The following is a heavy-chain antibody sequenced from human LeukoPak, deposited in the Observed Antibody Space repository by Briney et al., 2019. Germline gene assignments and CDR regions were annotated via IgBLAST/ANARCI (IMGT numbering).Heavy chain of an antibody. J-gene: IGHJ4*02. D-gene: IGHD5-18*01. CDR1: GYTFTDYY. CDR3: ARVRTALGPLGFDY. CDR2: INPNSGGT. Sequence: EASMKVSCKTSGYTFTDYYIHWVRQAPGQGLEWMGWINPNSGGTNYAQKFQGRVTMTRDTSITTVYMELSRLRSDDTAVYYCARVRTALGPLGFDYWGQGTLVTVSS. V-gene: IGHV1-2*02.